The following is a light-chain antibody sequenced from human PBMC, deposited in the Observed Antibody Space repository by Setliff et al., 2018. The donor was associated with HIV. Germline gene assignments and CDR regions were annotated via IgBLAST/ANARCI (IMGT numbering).Light chain of an antibody. CDR3: CSYAGSSTYV. V-gene: IGLV2-23*02. CDR2: EVS. J-gene: IGLJ1*01. CDR1: SSDVGSYNH. Sequence: QSALTQPASVSGSPGQSITLSCTGTSSDVGSYNHVSWYQHHPGKAPKLMIYEVSKRPSGVSNRFSGSKSGNTASLTISGLQAEDEADYYCCSYAGSSTYVFGTGTKGTVL.